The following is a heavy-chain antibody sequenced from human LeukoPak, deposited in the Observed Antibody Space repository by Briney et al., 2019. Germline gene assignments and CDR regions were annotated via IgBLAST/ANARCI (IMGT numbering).Heavy chain of an antibody. CDR3: ARCSIFLGAFDI. CDR1: GFTFSSYW. J-gene: IGHJ3*02. CDR2: IKQDGSEK. D-gene: IGHD2/OR15-2a*01. Sequence: PGGSLRLSCAASGFTFSSYWMSWVRQAPGKGLEWVANIKQDGSEKYYVDSVKGRFTTTRDNAKNSLYLQMNSLRAEDMAVYYCARCSIFLGAFDIWGQGTMVTVSS. V-gene: IGHV3-7*01.